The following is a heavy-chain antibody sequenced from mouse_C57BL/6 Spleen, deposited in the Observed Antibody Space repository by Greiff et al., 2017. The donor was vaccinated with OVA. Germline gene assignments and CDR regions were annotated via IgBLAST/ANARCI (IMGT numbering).Heavy chain of an antibody. J-gene: IGHJ3*01. CDR2: IWSGGST. V-gene: IGHV2-2*01. D-gene: IGHD2-4*01. Sequence: VMLVESGPGLVQPSQSLSITCTVSGFSLTSYGVHWVRQSPGKGLEWLGVIWSGGSTDYNAAFISRLSISKDNSKSQVFFKMNSLQADDTAIYYCARNGDYDGFAYWGQGTLVTVSA. CDR1: GFSLTSYG. CDR3: ARNGDYDGFAY.